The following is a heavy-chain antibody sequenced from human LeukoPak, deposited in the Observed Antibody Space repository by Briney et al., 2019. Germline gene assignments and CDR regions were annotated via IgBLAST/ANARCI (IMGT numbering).Heavy chain of an antibody. Sequence: PGGSLRLSCAPSGFTFDDYAMHWVRQAPGKGLEWVSGISWNSGSIGYADSVKGRFTISRDNAKNSLYLQMNSLRAEDTALYYCAKDMEDGSGSYPFDYWGQGTLVTVSS. J-gene: IGHJ4*02. CDR2: ISWNSGSI. CDR3: AKDMEDGSGSYPFDY. D-gene: IGHD3-10*01. CDR1: GFTFDDYA. V-gene: IGHV3-9*01.